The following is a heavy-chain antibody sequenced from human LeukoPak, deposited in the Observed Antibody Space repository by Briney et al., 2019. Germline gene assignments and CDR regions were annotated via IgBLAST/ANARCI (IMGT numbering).Heavy chain of an antibody. J-gene: IGHJ4*02. CDR1: GFSFSNHD. D-gene: IGHD2-2*01. CDR2: ISGGGGST. CDR3: AKAGYCSSISCPYDY. V-gene: IGHV3-23*01. Sequence: GGSLRLSCAASGFSFSNHDMSWVRQAPGKGLEWVSVISGGGGSTYYADSVRGRFTISRDNSKNTLYLQMNSLRAEDTALYYCAKAGYCSSISCPYDYWGQGTLVIVS.